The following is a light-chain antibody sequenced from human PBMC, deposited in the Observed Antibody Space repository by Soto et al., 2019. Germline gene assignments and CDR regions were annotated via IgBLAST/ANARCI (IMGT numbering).Light chain of an antibody. J-gene: IGLJ2*01. CDR3: QSYDSSLSGVV. V-gene: IGLV1-40*01. CDR2: GNS. CDR1: SSNIGAGYD. Sequence: QPVLTQPPSVSGAPGQRVTISCTGSSSNIGAGYDVHWYQQLPGTAPKLLIYGNSNRPSGVPDRFSGSQSGTSASLAITGLQAEDEADYYCQSYDSSLSGVVFGGGTKVTVL.